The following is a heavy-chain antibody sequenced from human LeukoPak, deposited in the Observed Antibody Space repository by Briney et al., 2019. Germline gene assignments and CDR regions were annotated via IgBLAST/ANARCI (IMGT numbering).Heavy chain of an antibody. D-gene: IGHD2-15*01. CDR1: AYTFTSYG. CDR2: INVYDGNT. Sequence: ASVKVSCKASAYTFTSYGVSWVRQAPGQGLEWMGWINVYDGNTKYGQNLQSRVTMTTDTSTSTAYMELRSVGSDDTAVYYCARDSGYCSGDSCNYYYGMDVWGQGTTVTVSS. V-gene: IGHV1-18*01. J-gene: IGHJ6*02. CDR3: ARDSGYCSGDSCNYYYGMDV.